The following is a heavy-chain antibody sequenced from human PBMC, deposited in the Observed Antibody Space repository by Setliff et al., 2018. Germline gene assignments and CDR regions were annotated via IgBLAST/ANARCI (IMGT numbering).Heavy chain of an antibody. V-gene: IGHV5-51*01. CDR2: IYPRDSDT. J-gene: IGHJ4*02. CDR1: GYSFTSYW. Sequence: PGESLKISCKGSGYSFTSYWIAWVRQMPGKGLEWMGIIYPRDSDTRYTPSFQGQVTISADKSINTAYLQWNSLKASDTAIYYCARDSGSPLDYWGQGTLVTVSS. D-gene: IGHD6-6*01. CDR3: ARDSGSPLDY.